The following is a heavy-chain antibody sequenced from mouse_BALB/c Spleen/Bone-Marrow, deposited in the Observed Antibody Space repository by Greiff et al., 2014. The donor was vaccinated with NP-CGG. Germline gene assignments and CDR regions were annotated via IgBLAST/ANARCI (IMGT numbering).Heavy chain of an antibody. CDR3: AREGYGCEERGDAMDY. D-gene: IGHD2-2*01. Sequence: VQLQQSGAALVRPGSSVKISCKASGYAFSSYWLNWVKQRPGQGLEWIEQIYPGDGDTDYNGKFKGKATLTADKSSSTACMQLSSLTSEGAAVSVCAREGYGCEERGDAMDYWGQGTSVTVSS. CDR1: GYAFSSYW. V-gene: IGHV1-80*01. J-gene: IGHJ4*01. CDR2: IYPGDGDT.